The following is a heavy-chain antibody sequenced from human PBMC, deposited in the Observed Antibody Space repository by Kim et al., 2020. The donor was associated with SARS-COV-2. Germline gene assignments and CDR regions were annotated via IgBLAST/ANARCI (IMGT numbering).Heavy chain of an antibody. CDR3: AKTKEWPYYFDY. V-gene: IGHV3-23*01. CDR2: T. D-gene: IGHD3-3*01. Sequence: TSSADSVKGRFTISRDNSKNTLSLQMNSLIAEDTAVYYCAKTKEWPYYFDYWGQGTLVTVSS. J-gene: IGHJ4*02.